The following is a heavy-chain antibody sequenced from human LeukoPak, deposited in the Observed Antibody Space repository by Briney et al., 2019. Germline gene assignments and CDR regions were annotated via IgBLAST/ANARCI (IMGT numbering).Heavy chain of an antibody. CDR2: ISSSSSYI. V-gene: IGHV3-21*01. CDR3: ARGVIQLWSDNWFDP. D-gene: IGHD5-18*01. CDR1: GFTFSNYS. Sequence: PGGSLRLSCAASGFTFSNYSMNWVRQAPGKGLEWVSSISSSSSYIYYADSVKGRFTISRDNAKNSLYLQMNSLRAEDTAVYYCARGVIQLWSDNWFDPWGQGTLVTVSS. J-gene: IGHJ5*02.